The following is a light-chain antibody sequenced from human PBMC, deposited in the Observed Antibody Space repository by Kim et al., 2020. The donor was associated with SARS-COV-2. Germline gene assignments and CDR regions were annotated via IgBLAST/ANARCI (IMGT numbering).Light chain of an antibody. CDR1: NIGSKR. V-gene: IGLV3-21*03. CDR3: QVWDSSSDHVV. CDR2: DDS. Sequence: APGKTARSTCGGNNIGSKRVHWYQQKPGQAPVLVVYDDSDRPSGIPERFSGSNSGNTATLTISRVEAGDEADYYCQVWDSSSDHVVFGGGTQLTVL. J-gene: IGLJ2*01.